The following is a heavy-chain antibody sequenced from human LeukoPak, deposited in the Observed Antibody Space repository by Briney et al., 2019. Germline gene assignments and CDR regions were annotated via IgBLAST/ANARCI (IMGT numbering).Heavy chain of an antibody. CDR1: GFTFSDSW. V-gene: IGHV3-7*01. D-gene: IGHD5-12*01. CDR2: MKQEGSEK. CDR3: AIDRGHSGYDLYDY. J-gene: IGHJ4*02. Sequence: PGGSLRLSCVSSGFTFSDSWMGWVRRAPGKGLEGVANMKQEGSEKYYVESVKGRFTIYKDNAKNSLYLQMNSLRDEDTAVSYCAIDRGHSGYDLYDYWGQGPVVTVSS.